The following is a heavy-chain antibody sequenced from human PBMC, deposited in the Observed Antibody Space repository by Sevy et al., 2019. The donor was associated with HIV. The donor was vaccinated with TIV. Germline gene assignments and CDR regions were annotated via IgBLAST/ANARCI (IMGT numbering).Heavy chain of an antibody. CDR3: ARRSYDSSGYYYHYFDY. V-gene: IGHV1-2*02. J-gene: IGHJ4*02. CDR1: GYTFTGYY. CDR2: INPNSGGT. D-gene: IGHD3-22*01. Sequence: ASVKVSCKASGYTFTGYYMHWVRQAPGQGLEWMGWINPNSGGTNYAQKFQGRVTMTRDTSISTAYMELSRLRSDDTAVYYCARRSYDSSGYYYHYFDYWGQGPLVTVSS.